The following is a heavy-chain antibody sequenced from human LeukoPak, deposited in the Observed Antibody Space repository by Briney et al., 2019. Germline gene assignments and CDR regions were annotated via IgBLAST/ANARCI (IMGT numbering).Heavy chain of an antibody. CDR3: AKDPLPGLQGSYTWHYFDY. CDR2: IRYDGSNK. D-gene: IGHD1-26*01. J-gene: IGHJ4*02. Sequence: GGSLRLPCAASGFTFSSYGMHWVRQAPGKGLEWVAFIRYDGSNKYYADSVKGRFTISRDNSKNTLYLQMNSLRAEDTAVYYCAKDPLPGLQGSYTWHYFDYWGQGTLVTVSS. V-gene: IGHV3-30*02. CDR1: GFTFSSYG.